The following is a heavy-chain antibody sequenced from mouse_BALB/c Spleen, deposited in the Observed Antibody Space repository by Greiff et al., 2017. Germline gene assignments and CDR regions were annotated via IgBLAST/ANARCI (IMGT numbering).Heavy chain of an antibody. J-gene: IGHJ4*01. CDR3: AREGYGNYEYAMDY. Sequence: QVQLQQSGAELARPGASVKMSCKASGYTFTSYTMHWVKQRPGQGLEWIGYINPSSGYTNYNQKFKDKATLTADKSSSTAYMQLSSLTSEDSAVYYCAREGYGNYEYAMDYWGQGTSVTVSS. CDR2: INPSSGYT. CDR1: GYTFTSYT. D-gene: IGHD2-10*02. V-gene: IGHV1-4*01.